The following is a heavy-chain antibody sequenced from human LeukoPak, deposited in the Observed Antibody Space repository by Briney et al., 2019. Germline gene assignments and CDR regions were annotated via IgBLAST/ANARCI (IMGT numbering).Heavy chain of an antibody. J-gene: IGHJ4*02. D-gene: IGHD3-10*01. CDR1: GFTFSSYA. CDR3: AKDRRRYYGSGSYGVFDY. V-gene: IGHV3-23*01. CDR2: ISGSGGST. Sequence: GGSLRLSCAASGFTFSSYAMSWVRQAPGKGLEWVSAISGSGGSTYYADSVKGRFTISRDNSKNTLYLQMNSLRAEDTAVYYCAKDRRRYYGSGSYGVFDYWGQGTLVTVSS.